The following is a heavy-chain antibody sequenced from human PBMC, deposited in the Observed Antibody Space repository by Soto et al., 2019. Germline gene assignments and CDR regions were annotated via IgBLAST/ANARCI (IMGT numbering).Heavy chain of an antibody. CDR2: ISYDGSNN. CDR3: AKDKSRYDSSGYYPVDYSYGMDV. V-gene: IGHV3-30*18. D-gene: IGHD3-22*01. J-gene: IGHJ6*02. CDR1: GFTLSSYG. Sequence: SCAASGFTLSSYGMHWVRQAPGKGLEWVAVISYDGSNNYYADSVKGRFTISRDNSKNTLYLQMNSLRAEDTAVYYCAKDKSRYDSSGYYPVDYSYGMDVWGQGATVTVSS.